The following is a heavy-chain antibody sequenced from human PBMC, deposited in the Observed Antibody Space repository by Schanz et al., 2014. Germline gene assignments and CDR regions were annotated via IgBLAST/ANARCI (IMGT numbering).Heavy chain of an antibody. V-gene: IGHV3-74*01. J-gene: IGHJ6*04. CDR3: ARDNRQCSGPCSGGSCHPCGMDV. D-gene: IGHD2-15*01. Sequence: EVQLLESGGGLVRPGGSLRLSCAASGFTFSRYWMQWVRQAPGKGLVWVSRIYMDGSGRDYGDSVKGRFTVSRDNAKNTLYLQMDSLRAEDTAVYYCARDNRQCSGPCSGGSCHPCGMDVWGKGTPVTVSS. CDR1: GFTFSRYW. CDR2: IYMDGSGR.